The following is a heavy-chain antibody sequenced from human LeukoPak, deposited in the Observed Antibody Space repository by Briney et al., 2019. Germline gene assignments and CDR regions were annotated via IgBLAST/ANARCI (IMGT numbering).Heavy chain of an antibody. CDR3: ARGRIAAAGTKGFHY. D-gene: IGHD6-13*01. CDR1: GFTFSSYA. V-gene: IGHV3-30-3*01. Sequence: PGRSLRLSCAASGFTFSSYAMHWVRQAPGKGRGWVAVILYDGSNKYYADSVHGRFTTSRENSKNTLYLQMNSLRAEDTAVYYCARGRIAAAGTKGFHYWGQGTLVTVSS. CDR2: ILYDGSNK. J-gene: IGHJ4*02.